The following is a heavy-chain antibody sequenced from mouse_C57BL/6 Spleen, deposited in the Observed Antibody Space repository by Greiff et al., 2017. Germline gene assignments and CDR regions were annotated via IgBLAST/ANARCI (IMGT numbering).Heavy chain of an antibody. D-gene: IGHD1-1*01. CDR3: ARVAYPYCYFDY. CDR2: ISNGGGST. J-gene: IGHJ2*01. CDR1: GFTFSDYY. Sequence: EVKLMESGGGLVQPGGSLKLSCAASGFTFSDYYMYWVRQTPEKRLEWVAYISNGGGSTYYPDNVKGRFTISRDNAKNTLYLQMSRLKSEDTSIYYCARVAYPYCYFDYGGKGSTLTVSS. V-gene: IGHV5-12*01.